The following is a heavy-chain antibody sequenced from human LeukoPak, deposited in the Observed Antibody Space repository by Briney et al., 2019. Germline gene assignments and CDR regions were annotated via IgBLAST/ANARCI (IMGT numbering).Heavy chain of an antibody. CDR1: GFTFSSYG. CDR3: AKDRRDGYNYHSFLDY. Sequence: GGSLRLSCAASGFTFSSYGMHWVRQAPGKGLEWVSAISGSGGSTYYADSVKGRFTISRDNSKNTLYLQMNSLRAEDTAVYYCAKDRRDGYNYHSFLDYWGQGTLVTVSS. J-gene: IGHJ4*02. V-gene: IGHV3-23*01. D-gene: IGHD5-24*01. CDR2: ISGSGGST.